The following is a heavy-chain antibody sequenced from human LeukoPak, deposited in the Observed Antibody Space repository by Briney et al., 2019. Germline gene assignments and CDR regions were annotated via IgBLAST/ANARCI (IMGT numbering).Heavy chain of an antibody. D-gene: IGHD3-22*01. CDR1: GFTFNNYV. V-gene: IGHV3-23*01. CDR2: IRDSGGDT. CDR3: AKGARHFYDSSGYPSPFDN. Sequence: TGGSLRLSCVGSGFTFNNYVMSWVRQAPGKGLEWVLSIRDSGGDTYSADSVKGRFTISRDNSKNTLYLQMNSLRAEDTAVYYCAKGARHFYDSSGYPSPFDNWGQGTLVIVSS. J-gene: IGHJ4*02.